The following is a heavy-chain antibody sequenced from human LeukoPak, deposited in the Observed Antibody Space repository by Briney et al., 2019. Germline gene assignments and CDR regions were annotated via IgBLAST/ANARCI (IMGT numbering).Heavy chain of an antibody. CDR1: GGSFSGYY. CDR2: INHSGST. Sequence: SETLSLTCAVYGGSFSGYYWSWIRQPPGKGLEWIGEINHSGSTNYNPSPKSRVTISVDTSKNQFSLKLSSVTAADTAVYYCARCGSWLASYYYYGMDVWGQGTTVTVSS. V-gene: IGHV4-34*01. D-gene: IGHD5-18*01. CDR3: ARCGSWLASYYYYGMDV. J-gene: IGHJ6*02.